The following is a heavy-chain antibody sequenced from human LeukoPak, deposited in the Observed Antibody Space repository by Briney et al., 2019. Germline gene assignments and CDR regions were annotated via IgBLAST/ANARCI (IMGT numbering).Heavy chain of an antibody. CDR1: GFTFSSYA. CDR2: ISYDGSNK. Sequence: PGRSLRLSCAASGFTFSSYAMHWVRQAPGKGLEWVAVISYDGSNKYYADSVKGRFTISRDNSKNTLYLQMNSLRAEDTAVYYCASSNYWGQGTLVTVPS. CDR3: ASSNY. J-gene: IGHJ4*02. V-gene: IGHV3-30-3*01.